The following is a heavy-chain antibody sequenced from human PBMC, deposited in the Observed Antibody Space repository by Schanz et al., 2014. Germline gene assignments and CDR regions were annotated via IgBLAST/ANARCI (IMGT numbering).Heavy chain of an antibody. CDR3: AKTPREYCNYDNCPNWFDS. D-gene: IGHD2-15*01. CDR2: ISASGGTT. CDR1: GFTFSAYA. V-gene: IGHV3-23*04. Sequence: EVQLVESGGGLVQPGGSLRLSCAASGFTFSAYAMTWVRQIPGKGLEWVSAISASGGTTYYADSVKGRFTISRDNSKSTLYLQMNSLRAEGTAVYYCAKTPREYCNYDNCPNWFDSWGQGTLVTASS. J-gene: IGHJ5*01.